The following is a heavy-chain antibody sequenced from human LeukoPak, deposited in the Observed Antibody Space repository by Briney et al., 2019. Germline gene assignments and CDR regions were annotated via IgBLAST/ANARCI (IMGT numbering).Heavy chain of an antibody. CDR2: VNPNSGAT. V-gene: IGHV1-2*02. CDR3: ARNPPYCTSTSCYNDY. D-gene: IGHD2-2*02. CDR1: GYTFTIYY. Sequence: ASVKVSCKASGYTFTIYYMHWVRQAPGQGLEWMGWVNPNSGATTYAQRFQGRVTMTRDTSISTAYMELSGLTSDDPAVYYSARNPPYCTSTSCYNDYWGQGTLVTVSS. J-gene: IGHJ4*02.